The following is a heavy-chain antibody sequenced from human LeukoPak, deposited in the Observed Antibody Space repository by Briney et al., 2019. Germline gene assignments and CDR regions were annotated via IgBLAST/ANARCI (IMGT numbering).Heavy chain of an antibody. J-gene: IGHJ4*02. D-gene: IGHD6-19*01. CDR2: IYYSGIT. CDR1: GGSVSSSSYY. V-gene: IGHV4-39*01. Sequence: SETLSLTCTVSGGSVSSSSYYWGWIRQPPGKGLEWIGNIYYSGITDCNPSLKSRVTISVDTSKNQFSLKLTSLTAADTAVYYCARHEGTSGWPFDYWGQGTLVTVSS. CDR3: ARHEGTSGWPFDY.